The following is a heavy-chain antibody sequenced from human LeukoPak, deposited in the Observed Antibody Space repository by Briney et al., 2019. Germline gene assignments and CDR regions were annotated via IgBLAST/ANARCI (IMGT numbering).Heavy chain of an antibody. V-gene: IGHV1-2*06. CDR1: GYTFTGYY. CDR2: INPNSGRT. Sequence: ASVKVSCKASGYTFTGYYMHWVRQAPGQGLEWMGRINPNSGRTNYAQKFQGRVTMTRDTSISTAYMELSRLRSDDTAVYYCASTIDYDLWSGYLSSWGQGTLVTVSS. D-gene: IGHD3-3*01. J-gene: IGHJ4*02. CDR3: ASTIDYDLWSGYLSS.